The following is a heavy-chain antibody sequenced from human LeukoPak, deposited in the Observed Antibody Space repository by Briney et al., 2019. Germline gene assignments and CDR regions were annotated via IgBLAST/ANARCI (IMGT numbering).Heavy chain of an antibody. J-gene: IGHJ1*01. CDR3: ARRTPGYCSGGSCYAFQH. Sequence: GGSLRLSCVASGFTFSSYWMHWVRQAPGKGLEWVSYISSASGTIYYADSVKGRFTISRDNAQNSLYLQMNSLRAEDTAVYYCARRTPGYCSGGSCYAFQHWGQGTLVTVSS. CDR2: ISSASGTI. D-gene: IGHD2-15*01. CDR1: GFTFSSYW. V-gene: IGHV3-48*04.